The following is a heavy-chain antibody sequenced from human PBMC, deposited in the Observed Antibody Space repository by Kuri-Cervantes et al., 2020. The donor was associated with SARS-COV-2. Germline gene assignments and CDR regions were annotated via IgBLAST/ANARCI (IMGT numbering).Heavy chain of an antibody. CDR2: IYYSGST. J-gene: IGHJ4*02. Sequence: SETLSLTCTVSGGSITSHYWNWIRQSPGRGLEWIGYIYYSGSTKYNPSLNSCVTMSVDTSKNQFSLKLSSVTAADTAVYFCARGAAVAATCFDYWGQGTLVTVSS. CDR3: ARGAAVAATCFDY. D-gene: IGHD6-19*01. V-gene: IGHV4-59*11. CDR1: GGSITSHY.